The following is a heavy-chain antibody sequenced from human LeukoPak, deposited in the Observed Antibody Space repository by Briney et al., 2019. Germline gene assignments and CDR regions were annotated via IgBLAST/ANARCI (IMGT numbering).Heavy chain of an antibody. V-gene: IGHV4-59*01. CDR3: ARANYYDSSGWGDYYYYYGMDV. J-gene: IGHJ6*02. D-gene: IGHD3-22*01. CDR2: IYYSGST. Sequence: PSETLSLTCTVSGGSISSYYWSWIRQPPGKGLEWIGYIYYSGSTNYNPSLKSRVTISVDTSKDQFSLKLSSVTAADTAMYYCARANYYDSSGWGDYYYYYGMDVWGQGTTVTVSS. CDR1: GGSISSYY.